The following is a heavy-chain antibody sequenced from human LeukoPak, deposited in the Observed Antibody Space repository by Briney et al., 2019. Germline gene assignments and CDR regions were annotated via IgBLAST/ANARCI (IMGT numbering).Heavy chain of an antibody. Sequence: PGGSLRLSCAASGFTVSSNYMSWVRQAPGKGLEWVSVIYSGGSTYYADSVKGRFTISRDNSKNTLYLQMNSLRAEDTAVYYCARDSSGYDSYFDYWGQGTLVTVSS. CDR3: ARDSSGYDSYFDY. J-gene: IGHJ4*02. D-gene: IGHD5-12*01. CDR1: GFTVSSNY. CDR2: IYSGGST. V-gene: IGHV3-53*01.